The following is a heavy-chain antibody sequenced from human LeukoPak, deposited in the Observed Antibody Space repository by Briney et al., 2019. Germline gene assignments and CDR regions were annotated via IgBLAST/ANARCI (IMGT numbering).Heavy chain of an antibody. Sequence: GGSLRLSCAASGFTVSSNYMSWVRQAPGKGLEWVSVIYSGGSTYYADSVKGRFTISRDNSKNTLYLQMNSLRAEDTAVYYCARIPKQQIYDSSGYYLDYWGQGTLVTVSS. CDR3: ARIPKQQIYDSSGYYLDY. J-gene: IGHJ4*02. CDR1: GFTVSSNY. V-gene: IGHV3-53*01. D-gene: IGHD3-22*01. CDR2: IYSGGST.